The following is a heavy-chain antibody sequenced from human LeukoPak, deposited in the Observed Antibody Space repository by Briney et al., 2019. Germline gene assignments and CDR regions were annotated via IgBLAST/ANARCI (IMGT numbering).Heavy chain of an antibody. CDR1: GGSISSINYY. J-gene: IGHJ3*02. D-gene: IGHD1-1*01. CDR3: ARNVPSPSHHFDI. Sequence: SETLSLTCTVSGGSISSINYYWGWIRQPPGKGLEWLGSIHYSGNTYYNPSLKSRVTTSVDTSKNQFSLKLTSVTAADTAVYYCARNVPSPSHHFDIWGQGTMVTVSS. V-gene: IGHV4-39*01. CDR2: IHYSGNT.